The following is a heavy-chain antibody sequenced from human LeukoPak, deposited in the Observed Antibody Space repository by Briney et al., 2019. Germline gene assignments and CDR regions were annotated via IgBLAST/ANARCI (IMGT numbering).Heavy chain of an antibody. D-gene: IGHD3-10*01. CDR2: ISGSSSYI. V-gene: IGHV3-21*01. CDR1: GFTFSSYS. CDR3: ARGPPDGSGSYYPGAY. Sequence: PGGSLRLSCAASGFTFSSYSMNWVRQAPGKGLEWVSSISGSSSYIYYADSVKGRFTISRDNAKNSLYLQMNSLRAEDTAVYYCARGPPDGSGSYYPGAYWGQGTLVTVSS. J-gene: IGHJ4*02.